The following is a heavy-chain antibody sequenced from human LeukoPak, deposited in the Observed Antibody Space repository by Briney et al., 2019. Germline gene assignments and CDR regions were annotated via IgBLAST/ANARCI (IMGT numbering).Heavy chain of an antibody. Sequence: SGGSLRLSCAASGFTFSSYEMNWVRQAPGKGLEWVAFISYDGSEKYYADSVKGRFTISRDNSKNRLYLHMHSLRPEDTAVYYCARDLVALDYYDSSGHFDYWGQGTLVTVSS. CDR3: ARDLVALDYYDSSGHFDY. CDR2: ISYDGSEK. V-gene: IGHV3-30*04. D-gene: IGHD3-22*01. CDR1: GFTFSSYE. J-gene: IGHJ4*02.